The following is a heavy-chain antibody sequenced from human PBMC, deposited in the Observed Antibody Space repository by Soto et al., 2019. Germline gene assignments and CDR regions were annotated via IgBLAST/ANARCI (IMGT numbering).Heavy chain of an antibody. CDR3: ASLPIEYCSGGSCYSGGDY. V-gene: IGHV3-64*01. J-gene: IGHJ4*02. Sequence: GGSLRLSCAASGFTFSSYAMHWVRQAPGKGLEYVSAISSNGGSTYYANSVKGRFTISRDNSKNTLYLQMGSLRAEDMAVYYCASLPIEYCSGGSCYSGGDYWGQGTLVTVSS. CDR1: GFTFSSYA. CDR2: ISSNGGST. D-gene: IGHD2-15*01.